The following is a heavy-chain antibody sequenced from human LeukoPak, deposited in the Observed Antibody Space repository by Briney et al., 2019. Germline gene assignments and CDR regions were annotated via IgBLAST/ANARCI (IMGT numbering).Heavy chain of an antibody. CDR3: ARVGGDSSGYYYRSFFDY. V-gene: IGHV4-61*02. CDR2: IYTSGST. CDR1: GGSISSGSYY. J-gene: IGHJ4*02. D-gene: IGHD3-22*01. Sequence: SETLSLTCTVSGGSISSGSYYWSWIRQPAGKGLEWIGRIYTSGSTNYNPSLKSRVTISVDTSKNQFSLKLSSVTAADTAVYYCARVGGDSSGYYYRSFFDYWGQGTLVTVSS.